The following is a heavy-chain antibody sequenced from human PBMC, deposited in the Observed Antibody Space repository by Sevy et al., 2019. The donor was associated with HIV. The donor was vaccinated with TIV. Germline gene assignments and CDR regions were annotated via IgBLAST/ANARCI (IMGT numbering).Heavy chain of an antibody. CDR3: AKGSSSSYQPFDY. D-gene: IGHD6-13*01. J-gene: IGHJ4*02. CDR1: GFTFDDYT. Sequence: GGSLRLSCAASGFTFDDYTMHWVRQAPGKGLEWVSLISWDGGSTYYADSVKGRFTISRDNSKNSLYLQMNSLRTEDTALYYCAKGSSSSYQPFDYWGQGTLVTVSS. CDR2: ISWDGGST. V-gene: IGHV3-43*01.